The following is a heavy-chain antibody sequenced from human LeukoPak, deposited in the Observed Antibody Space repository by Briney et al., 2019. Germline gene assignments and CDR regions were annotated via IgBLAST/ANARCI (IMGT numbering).Heavy chain of an antibody. Sequence: SETLSLTCTVSGGSIGSYYWNWIRQAPGKGLEWIGYIHYSGSTNHNSSLKSRVTISVDTSKNQYSLKLSSVTAADTAVYYCARDGVAGGFDFWGQGTLVTVSS. J-gene: IGHJ4*02. CDR3: ARDGVAGGFDF. CDR2: IHYSGST. CDR1: GGSIGSYY. V-gene: IGHV4-59*01. D-gene: IGHD6-19*01.